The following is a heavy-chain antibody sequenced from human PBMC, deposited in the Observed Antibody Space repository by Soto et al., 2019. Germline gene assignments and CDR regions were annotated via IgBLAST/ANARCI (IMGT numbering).Heavy chain of an antibody. CDR2: ISGSGGST. J-gene: IGHJ4*02. D-gene: IGHD3-3*01. CDR1: GFTFSSYA. Sequence: GGSLRLSCAASGFTFSSYAMSWVRQAPGKGLEWVSAISGSGGSTYYADSVKGRFTISRDNSKNTLYLQMNSLRAEDTAVYYCAKDASIYYDFWSGPADYWGQGTLVTVSS. CDR3: AKDASIYYDFWSGPADY. V-gene: IGHV3-23*01.